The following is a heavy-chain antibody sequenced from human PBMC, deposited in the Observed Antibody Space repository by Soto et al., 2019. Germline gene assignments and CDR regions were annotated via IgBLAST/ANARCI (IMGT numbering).Heavy chain of an antibody. CDR2: ISAYNGNT. Sequence: ASVKVSCKASGYTFTSYGISWVRQAPGQGLEWMGWISAYNGNTNYAQKLQGRVTMTTDTSTSTAYMALRRLRSDDTAVYYCASSRSAVVTAIADYWGQGTLVTVSS. D-gene: IGHD2-21*02. CDR1: GYTFTSYG. J-gene: IGHJ4*02. V-gene: IGHV1-18*01. CDR3: ASSRSAVVTAIADY.